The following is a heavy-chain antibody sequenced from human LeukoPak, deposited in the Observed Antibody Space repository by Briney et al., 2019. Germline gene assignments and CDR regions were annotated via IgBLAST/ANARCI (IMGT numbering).Heavy chain of an antibody. D-gene: IGHD2-8*01. J-gene: IGHJ4*02. V-gene: IGHV3-30*04. CDR2: ISYDGSNK. CDR3: ARERVSHDY. CDR1: GFTFSSYA. Sequence: GGSLRLSCAASGFTFSSYAMHWVRQAPGKGLEWVAVISYDGSNKYYADSVKGRFTISRDNSKNTLYLQMNSLRAEDTAVCYCARERVSHDYWGQGTLVTVSS.